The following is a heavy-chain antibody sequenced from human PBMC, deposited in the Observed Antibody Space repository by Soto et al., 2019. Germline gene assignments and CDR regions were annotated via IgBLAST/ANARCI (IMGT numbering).Heavy chain of an antibody. D-gene: IGHD4-4*01. CDR2: ISWHSGTI. CDR3: VKEKLYSNYEYYFDY. Sequence: PGGSLRLSCAASGFSFRNYAMHWVRRAPGKGLEWVSGISWHSGTIGYADSVRGRFTISRDNAKNSLYPQMNSLRPEDTALYFCVKEKLYSNYEYYFDYWGQGTLVTVSS. J-gene: IGHJ4*02. V-gene: IGHV3-9*01. CDR1: GFSFRNYA.